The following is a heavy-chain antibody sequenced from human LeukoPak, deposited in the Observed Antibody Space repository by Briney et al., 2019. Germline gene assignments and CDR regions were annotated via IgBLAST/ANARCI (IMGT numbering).Heavy chain of an antibody. CDR3: ARGRVAVAGRSWFDP. D-gene: IGHD6-19*01. J-gene: IGHJ5*02. Sequence: SETLSLTCAVYGGSFSGYYWSWIRQPPGKGLEWIGEINHSGSTNYNPSLKSRVTISVDTSKNQFSLKLSSVTAADTAVYYCARGRVAVAGRSWFDPWGQGTLVTVSS. CDR2: INHSGST. V-gene: IGHV4-34*01. CDR1: GGSFSGYY.